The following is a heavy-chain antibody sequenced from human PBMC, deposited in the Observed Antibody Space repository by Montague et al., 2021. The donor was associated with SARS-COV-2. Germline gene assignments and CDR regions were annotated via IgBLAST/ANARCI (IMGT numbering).Heavy chain of an antibody. CDR2: IYYSGST. CDR1: GVSISSGGYY. D-gene: IGHD3-10*01. J-gene: IGHJ5*02. Sequence: SETLSLTCTVSGVSISSGGYYWSWIRQHPGKGLEWIGSIYYSGSTYYNPSLKSRVTISVDTSKNQFSLKLSSVTAADTAVYYCARPLNLYYYGSGSYSSWFDPWDQGTLVTVSS. V-gene: IGHV4-39*01. CDR3: ARPLNLYYYGSGSYSSWFDP.